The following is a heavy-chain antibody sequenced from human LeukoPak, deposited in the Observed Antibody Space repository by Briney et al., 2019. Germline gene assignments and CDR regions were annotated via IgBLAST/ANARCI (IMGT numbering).Heavy chain of an antibody. D-gene: IGHD3-22*01. CDR3: ARVMHYYDSSGWIYYFDY. CDR1: GGSISSSNY. CDR2: IYYSGST. J-gene: IGHJ4*02. Sequence: PSETLSLTCAVSGGSISSSNYWSWIRQPPGKGLEWIGYIYYSGSTNYNPSLKSRVTISVDTSKNQFSLKLSSVTAADTAVYYCARVMHYYDSSGWIYYFDYWGQGTLVTVSS. V-gene: IGHV4-61*01.